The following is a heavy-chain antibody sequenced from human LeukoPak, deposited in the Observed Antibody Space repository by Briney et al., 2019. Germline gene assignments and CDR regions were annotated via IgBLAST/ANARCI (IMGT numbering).Heavy chain of an antibody. CDR3: AREGGGGSYAHY. J-gene: IGHJ4*02. V-gene: IGHV3-48*03. CDR2: IHRSGTTV. Sequence: GGSLRLSCVASGFTFSSYQMNWVRQAPGKGLEWLSYIHRSGTTVYYADSVKGRFTVSRDNTKNSLYLQMNSLRAEDTAVYYCAREGGGGSYAHYWGQGTQVTVSS. D-gene: IGHD1-26*01. CDR1: GFTFSSYQ.